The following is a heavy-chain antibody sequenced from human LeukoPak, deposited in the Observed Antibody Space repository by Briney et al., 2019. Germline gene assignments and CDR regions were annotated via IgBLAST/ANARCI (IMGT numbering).Heavy chain of an antibody. Sequence: SETLSLTCTVSGGSISSYYWSWIRQPAGKGLEWIGHIYTTGYSDYNPSLKSRVTMSVDTSKNQFSLKSSSVTAADTAMYYCASMNIQNCFDPWGQGTLVTVSS. V-gene: IGHV4-4*07. CDR1: GGSISSYY. D-gene: IGHD2/OR15-2a*01. CDR3: ASMNIQNCFDP. J-gene: IGHJ5*02. CDR2: IYTTGYS.